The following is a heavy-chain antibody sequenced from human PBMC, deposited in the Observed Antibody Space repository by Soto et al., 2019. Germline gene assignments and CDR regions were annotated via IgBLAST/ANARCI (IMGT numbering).Heavy chain of an antibody. Sequence: QVQLQESGPGLVKPSETLSLTCTVSGGSVSSGSYYWSWIRQPPGKGLEWIGDIYYSGSTNYNPSLKSRVTISVDTSKNQFSLKLSSVTAADTAVYYCARDHITLFEQQLVHGMDVWGQGTTVTVSS. J-gene: IGHJ6*02. D-gene: IGHD6-13*01. CDR1: GGSVSSGSYY. CDR2: IYYSGST. V-gene: IGHV4-61*01. CDR3: ARDHITLFEQQLVHGMDV.